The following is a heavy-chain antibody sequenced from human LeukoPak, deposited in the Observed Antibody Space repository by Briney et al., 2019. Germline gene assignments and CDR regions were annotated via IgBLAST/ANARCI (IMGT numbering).Heavy chain of an antibody. J-gene: IGHJ4*02. CDR3: ATDYASGTYYSLDW. CDR1: GLIVSSKY. D-gene: IGHD3-10*01. V-gene: IGHV3-53*01. CDR2: FYTSGRT. Sequence: SGGSLRLSCAASGLIVSSKYMSWVRQAPGMGLEWVSIFYTSGRTYYADSVRGRFTISRDDSKNTVYLQMNNLRAEDTAVYYCATDYASGTYYSLDWWGQGILVTVSS.